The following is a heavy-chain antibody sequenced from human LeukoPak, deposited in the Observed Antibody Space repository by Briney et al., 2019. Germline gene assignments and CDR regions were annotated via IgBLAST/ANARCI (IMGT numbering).Heavy chain of an antibody. CDR2: IYHSGST. J-gene: IGHJ2*01. Sequence: SGTLSLTCTVSGYSISSGYYWGWIRQPPGKGLEWIGSIYHSGSTYYNPSLKSRVTISVDTSKNQFSLKLSSVTAADTDVYYCARAPYYYDSSGQPYWYFDLWGRGTLVTVSS. CDR3: ARAPYYYDSSGQPYWYFDL. V-gene: IGHV4-38-2*02. CDR1: GYSISSGYY. D-gene: IGHD3-22*01.